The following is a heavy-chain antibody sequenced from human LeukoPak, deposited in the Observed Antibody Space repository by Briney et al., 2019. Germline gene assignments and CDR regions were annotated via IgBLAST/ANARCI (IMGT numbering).Heavy chain of an antibody. CDR2: ITTSDGNT. D-gene: IGHD7-27*01. CDR1: GFTFSSYT. V-gene: IGHV3-23*01. Sequence: GGSLRLSCAASGFTFSSYTMSWVRQAPGKGLKWVSTITTSDGNTYYADSVKGRFTVSRDNSKNTLYLQMNSLRAEDTAVYYCAKDGGLWVSAHWGDSWGRGTLVTVSS. J-gene: IGHJ4*02. CDR3: AKDGGLWVSAHWGDS.